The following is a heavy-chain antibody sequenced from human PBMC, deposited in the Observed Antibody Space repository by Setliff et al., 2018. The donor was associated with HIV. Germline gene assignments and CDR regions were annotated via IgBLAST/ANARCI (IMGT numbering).Heavy chain of an antibody. CDR3: AKHGGFWNGILYYYFYMDV. CDR1: DASISVGTYY. J-gene: IGHJ6*03. V-gene: IGHV4-61*09. Sequence: PSETLSLTCSVSDASISVGTYYWSWIRQPAGKGLEWIGHVYTSGSTSGSTNYNPSLKSRVTISVDMSKNQFSLKLSSVTAADTAVYYCAKHGGFWNGILYYYFYMDVWGKGTTVTVSS. CDR2: VYTSGSTSGST. D-gene: IGHD3-3*01.